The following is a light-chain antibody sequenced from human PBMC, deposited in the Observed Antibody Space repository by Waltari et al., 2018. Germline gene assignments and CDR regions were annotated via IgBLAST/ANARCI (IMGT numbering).Light chain of an antibody. CDR3: QQYYSTPYT. CDR2: GAS. CDR1: QSISWF. J-gene: IGKJ2*01. V-gene: IGKV1-39*01. Sequence: DIQMTQSPSSLSASVGDRVTFICRASQSISWFLNWYQQKPGMAPKLLIHGASNLQSGVPSRFSGSGSGTDFTLTISTLQAEDVAVYYCQQYYSTPYTFGQGTRLEIK.